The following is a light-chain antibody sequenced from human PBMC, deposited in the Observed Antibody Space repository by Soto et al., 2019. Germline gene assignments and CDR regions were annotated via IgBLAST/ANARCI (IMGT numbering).Light chain of an antibody. Sequence: DIQMTQSPSSLSASVGDRVTITCRASQSISSYLNSYPQKPGKAPKLLIYAASSLQRGVPPRFSGRGSWTDFNLTISVLQPDDFATYYYQQSYSTPYTFGQGTKLESK. CDR2: AAS. CDR1: QSISSY. CDR3: QQSYSTPYT. J-gene: IGKJ2*01. V-gene: IGKV1-39*01.